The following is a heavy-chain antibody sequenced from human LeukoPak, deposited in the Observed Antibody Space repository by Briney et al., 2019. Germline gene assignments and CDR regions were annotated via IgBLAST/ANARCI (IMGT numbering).Heavy chain of an antibody. J-gene: IGHJ2*01. V-gene: IGHV4-34*01. CDR3: ARDPVAQPYWFFDL. CDR2: INHSGST. D-gene: IGHD5-18*01. CDR1: GRSFSGYY. Sequence: SETLSLTCAVYGRSFSGYYWSWIRQPPGKGLEWIGEINHSGSTNYNPSLKSRVTISVDTSKNEFSLKLNSVTAADTAVYCCARDPVAQPYWFFDLWGRGTLVTVSS.